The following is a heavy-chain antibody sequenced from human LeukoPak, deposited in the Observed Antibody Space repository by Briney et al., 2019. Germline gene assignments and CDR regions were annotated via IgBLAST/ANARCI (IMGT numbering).Heavy chain of an antibody. Sequence: SETLSLTCAVYGGSFSGYYWSWIRQPPGKGLEWIGEINHSGGTNYNPSLKSRVTISVDTSKNQFSLKLSSVTAADTAVYYCAYSYGFFDYWGQGTLVTVSS. CDR3: AYSYGFFDY. D-gene: IGHD5-18*01. CDR2: INHSGGT. CDR1: GGSFSGYY. V-gene: IGHV4-34*01. J-gene: IGHJ4*02.